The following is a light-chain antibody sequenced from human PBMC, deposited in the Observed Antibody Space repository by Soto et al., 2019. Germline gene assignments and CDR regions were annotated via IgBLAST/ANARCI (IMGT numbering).Light chain of an antibody. CDR2: QDT. CDR1: KLGDKY. Sequence: SYELTQPPSVSVSPGQTASITCSGDKLGDKYASWYQQKPGRSPLLVIFQDTERPSGIPERFSASNSGNTATLTISGAQALDEADYYCQAWASPTGVYGGGTKLTVL. V-gene: IGLV3-1*01. CDR3: QAWASPTGV. J-gene: IGLJ3*02.